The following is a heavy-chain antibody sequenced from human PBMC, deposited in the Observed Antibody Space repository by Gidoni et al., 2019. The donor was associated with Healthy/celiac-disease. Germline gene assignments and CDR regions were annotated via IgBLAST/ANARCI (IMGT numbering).Heavy chain of an antibody. D-gene: IGHD3-22*01. CDR2: IRSKAYGGTT. CDR1: GFPFGVYA. Sequence: EVQLVESGGGLVKPGRSLGFSCPVPGFPFGVYAMGWFGQPPGKGLEWVGFIRSKAYGGTTEYAASVKGRFTISRDDSKSIAYLQMNSLKTEDTAVYYCTRDSVLKNAPYYYDSSGYFPFKHWGQGTLVTVSS. J-gene: IGHJ1*01. V-gene: IGHV3-49*05. CDR3: TRDSVLKNAPYYYDSSGYFPFKH.